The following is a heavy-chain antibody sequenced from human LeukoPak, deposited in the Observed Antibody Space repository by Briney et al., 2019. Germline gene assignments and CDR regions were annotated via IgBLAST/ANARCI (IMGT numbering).Heavy chain of an antibody. D-gene: IGHD6-13*01. Sequence: SETLSLTCAVYGGSFSGCYWSWNRQPPGKGLEWIGEINHSGSTNYNPSLKSRVTISVDTSKNQFSLKLSSVTAADTAVYYCARSLRYSSSWSYWGQGTLVTVSS. CDR3: ARSLRYSSSWSY. J-gene: IGHJ4*02. CDR2: INHSGST. CDR1: GGSFSGCY. V-gene: IGHV4-34*01.